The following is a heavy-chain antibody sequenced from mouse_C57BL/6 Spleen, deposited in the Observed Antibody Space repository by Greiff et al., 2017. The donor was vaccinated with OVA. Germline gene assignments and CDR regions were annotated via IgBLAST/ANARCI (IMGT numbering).Heavy chain of an antibody. Sequence: VQLQQPGAELVKPGASVKLSCKASGYTFTSYWMQWVKQRPGQGLEWIGEIDPSDSYTNYNQKFKGKATLTVDTSSSTAYMQLSSLTSEDSAVYYCARGLPLDYWGQGTTLTVSS. V-gene: IGHV1-50*01. J-gene: IGHJ2*01. CDR3: ARGLPLDY. CDR1: GYTFTSYW. CDR2: IDPSDSYT. D-gene: IGHD6-1*01.